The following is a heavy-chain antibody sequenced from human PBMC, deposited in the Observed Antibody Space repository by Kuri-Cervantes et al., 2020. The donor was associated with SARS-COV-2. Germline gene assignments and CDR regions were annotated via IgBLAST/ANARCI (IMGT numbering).Heavy chain of an antibody. CDR2: IYYSGST. CDR1: GATISSSSYY. D-gene: IGHD4-17*01. J-gene: IGHJ4*02. V-gene: IGHV4-39*01. Sequence: GSLRLFCTVSGATISSSSYYWGWIRQPPGRGLEWIGSIYYSGSTYYNPSLKSRVTIFVDTSKNQFSVKLRSVTAADTAVCYCARHDLTTETTRERGLDYWGQGTLVTVSS. CDR3: ARHDLTTETTRERGLDY.